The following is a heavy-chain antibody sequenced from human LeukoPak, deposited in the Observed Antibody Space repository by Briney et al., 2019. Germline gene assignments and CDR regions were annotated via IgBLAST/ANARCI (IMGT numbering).Heavy chain of an antibody. V-gene: IGHV5-51*01. Sequence: GESLKISCQVSGYIFTHYWIGWVRQTPGKGLESMGIIYPADSDTTYSPSFQGQVTISADKSISTVYLQWSSLKASDTAMYYCARQSRDGSKTRGYYFDYWGQGTLVTVSS. CDR2: IYPADSDT. J-gene: IGHJ4*02. D-gene: IGHD3-10*01. CDR1: GYIFTHYW. CDR3: ARQSRDGSKTRGYYFDY.